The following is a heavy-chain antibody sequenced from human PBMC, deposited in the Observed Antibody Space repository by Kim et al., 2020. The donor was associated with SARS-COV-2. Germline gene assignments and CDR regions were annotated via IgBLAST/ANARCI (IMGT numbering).Heavy chain of an antibody. CDR2: IGTAGGT. CDR1: GFTFGGHD. D-gene: IGHD5-18*01. J-gene: IGHJ6*01. Sequence: GGSLRLSCATSGFTFGGHDLHWVRQGSGKGLEWVSAIGTAGGTFYSGSVRGRLIISRENGRNSLFLQMDSLKVGDTAVYYCARGIHQWLGVDVWGQGTTATVSS. V-gene: IGHV3-13*04. CDR3: ARGIHQWLGVDV.